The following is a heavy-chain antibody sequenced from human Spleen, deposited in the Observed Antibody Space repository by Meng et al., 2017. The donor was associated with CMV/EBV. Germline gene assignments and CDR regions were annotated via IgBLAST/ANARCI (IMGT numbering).Heavy chain of an antibody. V-gene: IGHV3-23*01. Sequence: GESLKISCAASGFTVSSNYMSWVRQAPGKGLEWVSAISGSGGSTYYADSVKGRFTISRDNSKNTLYLQMNSLRAEDTAVYYCAKANQYYDFWSGYYGANYYYYGMDVWGQGTTVTVSS. D-gene: IGHD3-3*01. CDR2: ISGSGGST. CDR1: GFTVSSNY. J-gene: IGHJ6*02. CDR3: AKANQYYDFWSGYYGANYYYYGMDV.